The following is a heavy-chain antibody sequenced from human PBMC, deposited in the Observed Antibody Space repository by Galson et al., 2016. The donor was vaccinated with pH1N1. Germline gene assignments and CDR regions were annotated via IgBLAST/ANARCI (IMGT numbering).Heavy chain of an antibody. CDR1: GVSISNTNYY. CDR3: ARLWYGEYIDY. D-gene: IGHD3-10*01. V-gene: IGHV4-39*01. Sequence: LSLTCSVSGVSISNTNYYWGWIRQPPGKGLEWIANIYYTGNTYYDASLQSRVTISVDTSKNQFSLKVKSVIAADTAVYYCARLWYGEYIDYWGQGTWVSVSS. CDR2: IYYTGNT. J-gene: IGHJ4*02.